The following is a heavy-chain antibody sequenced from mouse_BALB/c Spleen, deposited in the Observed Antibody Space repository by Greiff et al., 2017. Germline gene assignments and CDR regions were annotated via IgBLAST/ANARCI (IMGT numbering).Heavy chain of an antibody. CDR3: ARSTMITTGDGY. Sequence: VKLMESGPQLVRPGASVKISCKASGYSFTSYWMHWVKQRPGQGLEWIGMIDPSDSETRLNQKFKDKATLTVDKSSSTAYMQLSSPTSEDSAVYYCARSTMITTGDGYWGQGTLVTVSA. J-gene: IGHJ3*01. CDR1: GYSFTSYW. D-gene: IGHD2-4*01. V-gene: IGHV1S126*01. CDR2: IDPSDSET.